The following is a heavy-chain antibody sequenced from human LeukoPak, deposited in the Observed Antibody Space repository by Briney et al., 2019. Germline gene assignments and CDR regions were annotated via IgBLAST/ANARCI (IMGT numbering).Heavy chain of an antibody. J-gene: IGHJ4*02. CDR3: VRDFRSADY. V-gene: IGHV3-30*03. Sequence: RXAPGXXXEWVAVISYDGSKKYYADSVKGRFTISRDNSKNTLYLQMNSLRAEDTAVYYCVRDFRSADYWGQGTLVTVSS. CDR2: ISYDGSKK.